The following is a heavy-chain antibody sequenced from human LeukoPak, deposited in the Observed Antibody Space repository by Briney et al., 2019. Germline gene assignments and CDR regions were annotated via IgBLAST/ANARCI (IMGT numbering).Heavy chain of an antibody. CDR3: ARDHPTGSGTVV. D-gene: IGHD3-10*01. V-gene: IGHV4-59*01. CDR1: GGSISSYY. Sequence: SETLSLTCTVSGGSISSYYWSWIRQPPGKGLEGIGYIYYSGSTNYNPSLKSRVTISVDTSKNQFSLKLSSVTAADTAVYYCARDHPTGSGTVVWGQGTLVTVSS. J-gene: IGHJ4*02. CDR2: IYYSGST.